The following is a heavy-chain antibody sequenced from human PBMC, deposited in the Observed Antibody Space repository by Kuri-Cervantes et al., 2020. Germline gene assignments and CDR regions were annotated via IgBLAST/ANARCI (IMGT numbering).Heavy chain of an antibody. CDR3: AKVTDYYGSGRMDV. J-gene: IGHJ6*02. V-gene: IGHV3-33*06. Sequence: GGSLRLSCAASGFTFSSYGMHWVRQAPGKGLEWVAVIWYDGNNKYYADSVKGRFTISRDNSKNTLSLQMNSLRAEDTAVYYCAKVTDYYGSGRMDVWGQGTTVTVSS. CDR2: IWYDGNNK. D-gene: IGHD3-10*01. CDR1: GFTFSSYG.